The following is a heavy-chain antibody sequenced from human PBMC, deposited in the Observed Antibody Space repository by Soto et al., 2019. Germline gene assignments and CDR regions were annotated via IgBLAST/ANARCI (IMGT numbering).Heavy chain of an antibody. D-gene: IGHD1-26*01. CDR1: GGSISRYY. CDR2: IYYSGST. Sequence: QVHLQESGPGLVKPSETLSLTCTVPGGSISRYYWSWIRKPPGKGLEWIGYIYYSGSTNYNPSLKSRVTISVETAKNPFSLKLSSVSAADTAVYYCARRYGGKFDYWGQGTLVTVSS. J-gene: IGHJ4*02. CDR3: ARRYGGKFDY. V-gene: IGHV4-59*01.